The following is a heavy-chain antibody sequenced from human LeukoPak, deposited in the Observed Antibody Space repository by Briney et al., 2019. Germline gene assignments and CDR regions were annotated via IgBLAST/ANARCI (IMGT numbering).Heavy chain of an antibody. CDR3: ARGREVAGTVSY. J-gene: IGHJ4*02. CDR1: GYTFTDYY. CDR2: INPNTGGT. D-gene: IGHD6-19*01. Sequence: ASVKVSCKASGYTFTDYYTHWVRQAPGQGPEWMGWINPNTGGTNYAQKFQGRVTMTRDTSISTAYMELSSLRSDDTALYYCARGREVAGTVSYWGQGTLVTVSS. V-gene: IGHV1-2*02.